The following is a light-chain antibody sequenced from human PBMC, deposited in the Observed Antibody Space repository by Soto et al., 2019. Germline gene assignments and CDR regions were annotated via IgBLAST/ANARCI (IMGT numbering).Light chain of an antibody. V-gene: IGKV3-15*01. CDR1: QSVSSN. CDR3: QQYNNWPRGT. Sequence: EIVMTQSPATLSVPPGERATLSFRASQSVSSNLAWYQQKPGQAPRLLIYGASTRATGIPARFSGSGSGTEFTLTISSLQSEDFAVYYCQQYNNWPRGTFGQGTKVDIK. CDR2: GAS. J-gene: IGKJ1*01.